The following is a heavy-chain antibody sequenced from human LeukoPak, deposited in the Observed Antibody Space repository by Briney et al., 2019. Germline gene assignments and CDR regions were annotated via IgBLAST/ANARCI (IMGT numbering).Heavy chain of an antibody. J-gene: IGHJ4*02. Sequence: SETLSPTCTVSGGSISSYYWSWIRQPPGKGLEWIGYIYYSGSTNYNPSLKSRVTISVDTSKNQFSLKLSSVTAADTAVYYCARTAMVEYYFDYWGQGTLVTVSS. V-gene: IGHV4-59*01. CDR1: GGSISSYY. CDR3: ARTAMVEYYFDY. CDR2: IYYSGST. D-gene: IGHD5-18*01.